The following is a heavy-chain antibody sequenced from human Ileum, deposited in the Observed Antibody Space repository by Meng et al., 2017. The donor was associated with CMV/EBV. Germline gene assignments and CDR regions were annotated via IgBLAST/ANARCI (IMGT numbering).Heavy chain of an antibody. CDR1: EFTFSNYA. J-gene: IGHJ3*01. V-gene: IGHV3-23*01. D-gene: IGHD6-19*01. CDR2: ISGSGERT. CDR3: ARALGLGAVMPNYDAFDL. Sequence: GGSLRLSCTASEFTFSNYAMSWVRQAPGKGPEWLSAISGSGERTYYADSVKGRFTISRDNSKNTLYLQMNSLRAEDTAVYYCARALGLGAVMPNYDAFDLWGQGTVVTVSS.